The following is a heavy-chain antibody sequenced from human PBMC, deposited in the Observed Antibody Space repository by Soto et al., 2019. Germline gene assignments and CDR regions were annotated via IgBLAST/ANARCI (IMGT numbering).Heavy chain of an antibody. Sequence: GGSLRLSCAASGFTFSSYGMHWVRQAPGKGLEWVAVISYDGSNKYYADSVKGRFTISRDNSKNTLYLQMNSLGAEDTAVYYCAKGLPGIAVAGTDYWGQGTLVTVSS. D-gene: IGHD6-19*01. V-gene: IGHV3-30*18. J-gene: IGHJ4*02. CDR1: GFTFSSYG. CDR3: AKGLPGIAVAGTDY. CDR2: ISYDGSNK.